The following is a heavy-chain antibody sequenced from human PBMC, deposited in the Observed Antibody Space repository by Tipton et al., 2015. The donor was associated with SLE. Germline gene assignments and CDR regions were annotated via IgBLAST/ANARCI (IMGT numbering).Heavy chain of an antibody. CDR3: ARDGGELLWFRESRYYFDY. CDR2: ISSSGSSL. D-gene: IGHD3-10*01. V-gene: IGHV3-48*03. CDR1: GFTFSSYE. J-gene: IGHJ4*02. Sequence: VQLVQSGGGLVQPGGSLRLSCAASGFTFSSYEMNWVRQAPGKGLEWVSYISSSGSSLYHADSVRGRFTISRDNAKNSLYLQMNSLRAEDTAVYYCARDGGELLWFRESRYYFDYWGQGTLVTVSS.